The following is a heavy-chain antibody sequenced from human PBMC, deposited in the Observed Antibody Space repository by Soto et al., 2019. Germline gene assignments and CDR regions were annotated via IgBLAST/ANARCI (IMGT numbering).Heavy chain of an antibody. CDR3: ARGYCTNGVCSKPFDY. D-gene: IGHD2-8*01. J-gene: IGHJ4*02. Sequence: GGSLRLSCAASGFTFSSYWMHWVRQAPGKGLVWVSRINGDGSSTSYADSVKGRFTISRDNAKNTLYLQMNSLRAEDTAVYYCARGYCTNGVCSKPFDYWGQGTLVTVSS. CDR1: GFTFSSYW. CDR2: INGDGSST. V-gene: IGHV3-74*01.